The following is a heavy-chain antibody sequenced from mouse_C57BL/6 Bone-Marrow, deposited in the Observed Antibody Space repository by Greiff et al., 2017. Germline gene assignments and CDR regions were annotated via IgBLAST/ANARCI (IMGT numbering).Heavy chain of an antibody. J-gene: IGHJ1*03. CDR3: VQLWYVDV. CDR1: W. CDR2: IHPNSGST. D-gene: IGHD4-1*02. Sequence: VQLQQPGAELVKPGASVKLSYWMHWVKQRPGQGLEWIGMIHPNSGSTNYNEKFKSKATLTVDKSSSTAYMQLSSLTSEDSAVYYCVQLWYVDVWGTGTTVTVSS. V-gene: IGHV1-64*01.